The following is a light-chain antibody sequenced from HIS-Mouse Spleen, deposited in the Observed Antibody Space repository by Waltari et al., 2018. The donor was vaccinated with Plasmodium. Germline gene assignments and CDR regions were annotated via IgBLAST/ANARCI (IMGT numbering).Light chain of an antibody. J-gene: IGLJ2*01. Sequence: QSALTQSASVSGSPGQSITISCTGTSSDVGSYNLVSWYQQHPGKAPKLRIYEGSKRPSGVSNRFSGSKSGNTASLTISGLQAEDEADYYCCSYAGSSTFVVFGGGTKLTVL. CDR2: EGS. V-gene: IGLV2-23*03. CDR3: CSYAGSSTFVV. CDR1: SSDVGSYNL.